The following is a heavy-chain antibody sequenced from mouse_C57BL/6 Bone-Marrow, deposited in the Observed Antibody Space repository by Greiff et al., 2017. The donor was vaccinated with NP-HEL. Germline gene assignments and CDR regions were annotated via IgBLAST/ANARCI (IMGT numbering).Heavy chain of an antibody. V-gene: IGHV1-81*01. CDR3: ARTESNYVRFAY. Sequence: QVQLQQSGAELARPGASVKLSCKASGYTFTSYGISWVKQRTGQGLEWIGEIYPRSGNTYYNEKFKGKATLTADKSSSTAYMELRSLTSEDSAVYYCARTESNYVRFAYWGQGTLVTVSA. CDR2: IYPRSGNT. J-gene: IGHJ3*01. CDR1: GYTFTSYG. D-gene: IGHD2-5*01.